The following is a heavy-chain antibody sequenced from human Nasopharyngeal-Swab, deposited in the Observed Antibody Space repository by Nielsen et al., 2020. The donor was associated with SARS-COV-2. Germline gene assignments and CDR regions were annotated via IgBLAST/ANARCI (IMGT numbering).Heavy chain of an antibody. CDR3: ARDKLGGGLGYYYGMGV. CDR2: ISSSSSYI. J-gene: IGHJ6*02. D-gene: IGHD1-26*01. V-gene: IGHV3-21*01. CDR1: GFTFSSYS. Sequence: GESLKISCAASGFTFSSYSMNWVRQAPGKGLEWVSSISSSSSYIYYADSVKGRFTISRDNAKNSLYLQMNSLRAEDTAVYYCARDKLGGGLGYYYGMGVWGQGTTVTVSS.